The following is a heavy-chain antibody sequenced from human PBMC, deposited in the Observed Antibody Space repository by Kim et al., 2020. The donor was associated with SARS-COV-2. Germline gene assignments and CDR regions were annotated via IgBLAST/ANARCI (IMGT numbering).Heavy chain of an antibody. Sequence: SETLSLTCIVSGGSISPSSYYWGWIRQPPGKGLEWIGSIYYSGSTYYSPSLKSRVTISVDTSKNQFSLKLTSVTVADTAIYYCAREGHCSGGSCPAFVMNCGQGTLVTVSS. J-gene: IGHJ1*01. D-gene: IGHD2-15*01. CDR3: AREGHCSGGSCPAFVMN. CDR1: GGSISPSSYY. V-gene: IGHV4-39*07. CDR2: IYYSGST.